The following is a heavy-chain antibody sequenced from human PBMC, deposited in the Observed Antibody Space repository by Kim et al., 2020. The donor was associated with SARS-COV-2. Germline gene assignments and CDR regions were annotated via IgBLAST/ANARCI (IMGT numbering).Heavy chain of an antibody. D-gene: IGHD3-10*02. V-gene: IGHV3-13*04. Sequence: GGSLRLSCAASGFTFSSYDMHWVRQATGKGLEWVSAIGTAGDTYYPGSVKGRFTISRENAKNSLYLQMNSLRAGDTAVYYCARENMSGAFDIWGQGTMVTVSS. CDR2: IGTAGDT. J-gene: IGHJ3*02. CDR1: GFTFSSYD. CDR3: ARENMSGAFDI.